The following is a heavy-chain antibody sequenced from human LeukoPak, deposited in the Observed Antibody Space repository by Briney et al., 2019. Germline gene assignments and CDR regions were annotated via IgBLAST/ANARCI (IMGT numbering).Heavy chain of an antibody. CDR1: GFTFRSHA. J-gene: IGHJ4*02. CDR2: IYENGGTT. V-gene: IGHV3-23*01. D-gene: IGHD2-21*01. Sequence: GGSLRLSCVGSGFTFRSHAMSWVRQAPEKGLEFVSGIYENGGTTYYADSVKGRFSISRDDSKNTLYLQMDSLRGEDTAVYYCAKDFRIGYSAHFDYWGQGTLVTVSS. CDR3: AKDFRIGYSAHFDY.